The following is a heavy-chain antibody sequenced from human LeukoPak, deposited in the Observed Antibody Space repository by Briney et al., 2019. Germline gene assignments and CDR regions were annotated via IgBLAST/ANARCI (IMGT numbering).Heavy chain of an antibody. Sequence: GGSLRLSCAASGFTFSSYWMSWVRQAPGKGLEWVANIKQDGSEKYYVDSVKGRFTISRDNSKNTLYLQMDSLRAEDTAVYYCARDKSSGYYYLDYWGQGTLVTVSS. V-gene: IGHV3-7*01. D-gene: IGHD3-22*01. J-gene: IGHJ4*02. CDR2: IKQDGSEK. CDR1: GFTFSSYW. CDR3: ARDKSSGYYYLDY.